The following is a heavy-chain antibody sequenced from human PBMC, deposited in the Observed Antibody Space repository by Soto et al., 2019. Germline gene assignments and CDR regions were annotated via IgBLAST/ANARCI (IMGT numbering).Heavy chain of an antibody. D-gene: IGHD3-10*01. CDR3: ARGWGFGLDP. CDR2: INHSGST. Sequence: KPSETLSLTCAVYGGSFSGPYWSWIRQPPGKGLEWIGEINHSGSTNYNPSLKSRVTISVDTSKNQVSLNLNSVTAADTDVYYCARGWGFGLDPWGQGILVTVYS. V-gene: IGHV4-34*01. CDR1: GGSFSGPY. J-gene: IGHJ5*02.